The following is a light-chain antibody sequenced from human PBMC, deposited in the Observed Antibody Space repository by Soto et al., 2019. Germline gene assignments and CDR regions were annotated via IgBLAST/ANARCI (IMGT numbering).Light chain of an antibody. V-gene: IGKV1-33*01. CDR1: HDVSRN. J-gene: IGKJ4*01. CDR3: QQYNSMLS. CDR2: DAS. Sequence: EIQMTQSPSSLSASEGDRVTITCQSSHDVSRNLNWFRQKPGEAPQLLIYDASNLERGVPSRFSGSGSGTYFTLTISSLQPEDVATYYCQQYNSMLSFGGGTEVEIK.